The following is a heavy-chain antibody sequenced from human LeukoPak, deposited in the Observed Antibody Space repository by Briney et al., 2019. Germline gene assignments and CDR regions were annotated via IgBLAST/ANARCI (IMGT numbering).Heavy chain of an antibody. CDR1: GFTFSAYS. CDR3: ARDKQPYRSNFWYFDL. D-gene: IGHD6-13*01. J-gene: IGHJ2*01. Sequence: GGSLRLSCAASGFTFSAYSMNWVRQAPGKGLEWVSFISGGGDTIYNTHSVKGRFTISRDNAKNSLYLQMNSLGDEDTAVYFCARDKQPYRSNFWYFDLWGRGTLVTVSS. CDR2: ISGGGDTI. V-gene: IGHV3-48*02.